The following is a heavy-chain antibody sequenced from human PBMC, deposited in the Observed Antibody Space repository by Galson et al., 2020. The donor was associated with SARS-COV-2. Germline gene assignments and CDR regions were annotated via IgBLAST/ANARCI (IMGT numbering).Heavy chain of an antibody. CDR2: IKQDGSEK. CDR1: GSTFSSYW. V-gene: IGHV3-7*01. CDR3: ASGLFYYSYGMDV. Sequence: TGGSLRLSCAASGSTFSSYWMSWVRQAPGKGLEWVANIKQDGSEKYYVDSVKGRFTISRDNGKNSVYLQMSSLRVEDTAVYHCASGLFYYSYGMDVWGQGTMVTVSS. J-gene: IGHJ6*02.